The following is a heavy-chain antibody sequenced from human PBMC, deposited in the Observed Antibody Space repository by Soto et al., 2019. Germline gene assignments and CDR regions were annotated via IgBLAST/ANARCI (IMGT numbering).Heavy chain of an antibody. D-gene: IGHD6-6*01. CDR3: ARSQQLVRAWFDP. Sequence: ASVKDSCKASGGTFSSYAISWVRQAPGQGLEWMGGIIPIFGTANYAQKFQGRVTITADKSTSTAYMELSSLRSEDTAVYYCARSQQLVRAWFDPWGQGTLVTVSS. J-gene: IGHJ5*02. CDR2: IIPIFGTA. CDR1: GGTFSSYA. V-gene: IGHV1-69*06.